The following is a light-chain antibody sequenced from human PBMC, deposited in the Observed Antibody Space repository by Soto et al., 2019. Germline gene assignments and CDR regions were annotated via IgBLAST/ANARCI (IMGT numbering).Light chain of an antibody. CDR1: QDISSW. J-gene: IGKJ4*01. V-gene: IGKV1-12*01. Sequence: DIQMTQSPSSVSASVGDRVTITCRASQDISSWVAWYQQKPGKAPKLLISAASSLQSGVPRRFRGSGTWTGFTSLIRSLQPEGFATYFCQQGDSFPFTFRGGTKVEIK. CDR3: QQGDSFPFT. CDR2: AAS.